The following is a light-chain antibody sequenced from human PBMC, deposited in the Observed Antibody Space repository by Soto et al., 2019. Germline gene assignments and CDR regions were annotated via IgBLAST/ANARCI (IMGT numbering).Light chain of an antibody. V-gene: IGKV3D-15*01. CDR2: GVY. CDR1: QSVSSN. Sequence: EIVMTQSPTILSVSPGERATLSCRASQSVSSNLAWYQQKPGQAPRLLIYGVYTRAPGIPARFSGSGSGTEFTLTISSLQSEDFAVYYCQHYGSPSWTFGQGTKVEIK. J-gene: IGKJ1*01. CDR3: QHYGSPSWT.